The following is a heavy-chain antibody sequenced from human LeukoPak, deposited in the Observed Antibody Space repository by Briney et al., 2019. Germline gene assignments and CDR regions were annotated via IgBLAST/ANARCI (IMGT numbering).Heavy chain of an antibody. D-gene: IGHD5-18*01. CDR2: INPNSGDT. V-gene: IGHV1-2*02. CDR1: GYTFIGYY. CDR3: ARDLNSYGYSYDS. Sequence: ASVTVSCKASGYTFIGYYMHWVRQAPGQGLEWMGWINPNSGDTTYAQKFQGRVTMTGDTSISTAYMELRGLRFEDTAMYYCARDLNSYGYSYDSWGQGTLVTVSS. J-gene: IGHJ4*02.